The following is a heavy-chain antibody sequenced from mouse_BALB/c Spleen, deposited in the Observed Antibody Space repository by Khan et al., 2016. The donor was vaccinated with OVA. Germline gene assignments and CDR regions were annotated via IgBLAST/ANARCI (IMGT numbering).Heavy chain of an antibody. CDR1: GYTFTSYY. V-gene: IGHV1S81*02. CDR3: TRSGYGTFAY. J-gene: IGHJ3*01. CDR2: INPSNGGT. Sequence: QIQLVQSGAELVKPGASVRLSCKASGYTFTSYYLYWVKQRPGQGLKWIGDINPSNGGTNFNEKFKSKATLTVDKSSSTAYMRLSSLTSEDSAVYYCTRSGYGTFAYWGQGTLVTVSA. D-gene: IGHD2-1*01.